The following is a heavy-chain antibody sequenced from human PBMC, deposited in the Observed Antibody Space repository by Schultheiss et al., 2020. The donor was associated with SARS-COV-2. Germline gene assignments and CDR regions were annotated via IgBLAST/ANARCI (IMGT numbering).Heavy chain of an antibody. CDR2: IYYNGHT. CDR1: GGSISSYY. V-gene: IGHV4-59*12. Sequence: SETLSLTCTVSGGSISSYYWSWIRQHPGKGLEWLGYIYYNGHTYYNSSLKSRVTISVDTSKNQFSLKLSSVTAADTAVYYCARDHSSEQWLGNYYYGMDVWGQGTTVTVSS. J-gene: IGHJ6*02. D-gene: IGHD6-19*01. CDR3: ARDHSSEQWLGNYYYGMDV.